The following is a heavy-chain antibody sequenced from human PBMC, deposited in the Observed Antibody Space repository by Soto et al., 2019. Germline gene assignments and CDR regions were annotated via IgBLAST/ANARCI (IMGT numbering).Heavy chain of an antibody. D-gene: IGHD5-12*01. Sequence: ALSLTCTVSGGSITSGGYYSSWIRQHPGRGLEWIGYIYHSGSTYYNPSLKSRVTISVDTSKNQFSLKLSSVTAADTAVYYCARDRLPASCFDPWGQGTLVTVSS. V-gene: IGHV4-31*03. J-gene: IGHJ5*02. CDR1: GGSITSGGYY. CDR2: IYHSGST. CDR3: ARDRLPASCFDP.